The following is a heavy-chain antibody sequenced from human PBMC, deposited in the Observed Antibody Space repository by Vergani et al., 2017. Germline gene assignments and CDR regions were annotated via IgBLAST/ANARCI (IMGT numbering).Heavy chain of an antibody. CDR1: GGSFSGYY. J-gene: IGHJ6*03. CDR3: ARLRSLSGYGRYYYYYMDV. CDR2: IIHSRST. D-gene: IGHD3-22*01. V-gene: IGHV4-34*12. Sequence: QVQLQQWGAGLLKPSETLSLTCAVHGGSFSGYYWSWIRQPPGKGLEWIGEIIHSRSTNYNPSLKSRVTISVDTSTNQFSLKLSSVTAADTAVYYCARLRSLSGYGRYYYYYMDVWGKGTTVTVSS.